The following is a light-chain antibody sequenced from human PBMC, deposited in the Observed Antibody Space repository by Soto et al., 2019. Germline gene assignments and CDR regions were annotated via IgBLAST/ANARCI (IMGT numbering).Light chain of an antibody. Sequence: DIQMTQSPSSLSASVGDRVTITCRASQSISSYLNWYQQKPGKAPKLLIYAASSLQSGVPSRFCGSGSWTDFTLTISSLQPEDFATYYCQHCYSTQLTFGGGTKVEIK. CDR3: QHCYSTQLT. CDR2: AAS. V-gene: IGKV1-39*01. CDR1: QSISSY. J-gene: IGKJ4*01.